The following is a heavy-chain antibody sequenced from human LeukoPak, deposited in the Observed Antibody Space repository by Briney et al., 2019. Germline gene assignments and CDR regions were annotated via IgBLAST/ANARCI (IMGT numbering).Heavy chain of an antibody. V-gene: IGHV3-23*01. Sequence: GGSLRLSCAASGFTFSSYAMSWVRQAPGKGLEWVSAISGSGGSTYYADSVKGRFTISRDNSKNTLYLQMNSLRAEDTAIYYCAKGSGNYYTYFANCGQGTLVTVSP. CDR1: GFTFSSYA. CDR2: ISGSGGST. D-gene: IGHD1-26*01. CDR3: AKGSGNYYTYFAN. J-gene: IGHJ4*02.